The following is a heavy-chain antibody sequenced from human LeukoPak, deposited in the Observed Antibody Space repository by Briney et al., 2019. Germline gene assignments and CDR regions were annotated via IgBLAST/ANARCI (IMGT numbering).Heavy chain of an antibody. J-gene: IGHJ4*02. CDR3: ARDDFDY. Sequence: GESLRLSCAASGLTLGSYAMNWVRQAPGKGLEWISYISSSSSTIYYADSVKGRFIVSRDNVNNSLYLQMNTLRAEDTAVYYCARDDFDYWGQGTLVTVSS. V-gene: IGHV3-48*01. CDR1: GLTLGSYA. CDR2: ISSSSSTI.